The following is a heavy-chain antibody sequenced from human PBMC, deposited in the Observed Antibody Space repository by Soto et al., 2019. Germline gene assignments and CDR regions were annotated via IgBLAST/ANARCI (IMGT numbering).Heavy chain of an antibody. D-gene: IGHD6-13*01. CDR2: FYSGST. V-gene: IGHV4-39*01. CDR3: ATTRGIAVGGSFDH. Sequence: PSETLSLTCIFSCASIISRSSYWGWIRQPPGKGLEWVGTFYSGSTYNNPSLKSRVTISVDTPKNQFSLKLSSVAAEDTAIYYCATTRGIAVGGSFDHWGQGTLVTVSS. CDR1: CASIISRSSY. J-gene: IGHJ5*02.